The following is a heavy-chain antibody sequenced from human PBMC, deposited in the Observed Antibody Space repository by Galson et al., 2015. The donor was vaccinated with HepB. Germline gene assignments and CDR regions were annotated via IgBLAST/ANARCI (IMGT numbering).Heavy chain of an antibody. J-gene: IGHJ3*02. Sequence: SLRLSCAASGFTFSSYWMSWVRQAPGKGLEWVANIKQDGSEKYYVDSVKGRFTISRDHAKNSLYLQMNILRAEDTALYYCVVVTAIDHDAFDIWGQGTMVTVSS. D-gene: IGHD2-21*02. V-gene: IGHV3-7*03. CDR3: VVVTAIDHDAFDI. CDR1: GFTFSSYW. CDR2: IKQDGSEK.